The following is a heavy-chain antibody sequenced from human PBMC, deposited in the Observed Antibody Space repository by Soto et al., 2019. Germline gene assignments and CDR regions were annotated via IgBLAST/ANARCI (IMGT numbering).Heavy chain of an antibody. J-gene: IGHJ4*02. V-gene: IGHV4-34*01. CDR1: GGSLSGYY. CDR3: ATYNNSLGPFHY. CDR2: INHSGSA. D-gene: IGHD1-20*01. Sequence: PSETLSLTCAVYGGSLSGYYWNWIRQSPEKGLEWIGEINHSGSANYNPSLKSRVSISVDTSKNQFSLKLSSVTAADTAVYYCATYNNSLGPFHYWGQGTLVTVSS.